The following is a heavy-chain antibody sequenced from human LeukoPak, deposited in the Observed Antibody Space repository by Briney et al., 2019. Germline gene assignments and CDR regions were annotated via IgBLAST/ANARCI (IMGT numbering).Heavy chain of an antibody. CDR1: GYTFTSYD. J-gene: IGHJ4*02. D-gene: IGHD2-21*02. CDR3: ARGSRSVLTAITTLYFFDY. Sequence: ASVKVSCKASGYTFTSYDINWVRQATGQGLEWMGWMNPGTGNTGYAQKFQGRVTMTRDTSITTAYMELSSLRSEDTAVYYCARGSRSVLTAITTLYFFDYWGQGTLVTVFS. V-gene: IGHV1-8*01. CDR2: MNPGTGNT.